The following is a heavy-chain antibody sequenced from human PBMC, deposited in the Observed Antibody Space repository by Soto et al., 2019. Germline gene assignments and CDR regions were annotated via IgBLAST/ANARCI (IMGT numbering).Heavy chain of an antibody. Sequence: EVQLVESGGGLVQPGGSLRLSCAASGFNFSSYWMSWVRQAPGKGLEWVANIKEDGSQKYYVDAVKGRFTISRDNGKNSLYLQMNSLTAEDMAVYYCTRDPQGMMIYGSWTYYYHYMDVCCKGTTVTVS. J-gene: IGHJ6*03. V-gene: IGHV3-7*01. CDR2: IKEDGSQK. CDR3: TRDPQGMMIYGSWTYYYHYMDV. CDR1: GFNFSSYW. D-gene: IGHD3-3*01.